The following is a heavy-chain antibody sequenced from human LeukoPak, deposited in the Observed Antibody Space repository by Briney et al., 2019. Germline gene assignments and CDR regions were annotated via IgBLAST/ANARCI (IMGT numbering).Heavy chain of an antibody. Sequence: SETLSLTCTVSGGSMSSYYWSWIRQPPGKGLEWIGYIYYSGSTNYNPSLKSRVTISVDTSKNQFSLKLSSVTAADTAVYYCASSRYDSSGYMGFDYWGQGTLVTVSS. CDR1: GGSMSSYY. D-gene: IGHD3-22*01. CDR2: IYYSGST. J-gene: IGHJ4*02. CDR3: ASSRYDSSGYMGFDY. V-gene: IGHV4-59*08.